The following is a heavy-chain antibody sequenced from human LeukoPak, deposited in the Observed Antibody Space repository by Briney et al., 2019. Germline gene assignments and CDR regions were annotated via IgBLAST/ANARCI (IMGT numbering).Heavy chain of an antibody. V-gene: IGHV3-30*04. CDR2: ISYDGSNR. Sequence: GGSLRLSCAASGFTFSPYAMHWVRQAPGKGLEWVAFISYDGSNRYYADSVKGRFTISRDNSKNTLYLQMNSLRIEDTAVYYCARDRITMVRGVIKNRNWFDPWGQGTLVTVSS. J-gene: IGHJ5*02. D-gene: IGHD3-10*01. CDR1: GFTFSPYA. CDR3: ARDRITMVRGVIKNRNWFDP.